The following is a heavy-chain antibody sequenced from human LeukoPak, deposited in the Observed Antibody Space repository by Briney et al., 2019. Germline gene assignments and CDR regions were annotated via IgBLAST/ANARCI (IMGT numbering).Heavy chain of an antibody. V-gene: IGHV3-21*01. CDR3: ARGNWQWLDGGSWFDP. D-gene: IGHD6-19*01. Sequence: PGGPLRLSCAASGFTFSSYNMNWVRQAPGKGLEWVSSISSSSNYIYYADSVKGRFTISRDNAKNSLYLQMNSLRAEDTAVYYCARGNWQWLDGGSWFDPWGQGTLVTVSS. CDR1: GFTFSSYN. CDR2: ISSSSNYI. J-gene: IGHJ5*02.